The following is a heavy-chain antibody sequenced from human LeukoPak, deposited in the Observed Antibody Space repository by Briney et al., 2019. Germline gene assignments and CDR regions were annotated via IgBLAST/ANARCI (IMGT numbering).Heavy chain of an antibody. J-gene: IGHJ4*02. CDR3: ARRGSGKYFDY. Sequence: LEWIGYIYYSGNTNYDPSLKSRVTISVDTSKNQFSLKLSSVTAADTAVYYCARRGSGKYFDYWGQGTLVTVSS. V-gene: IGHV4-59*08. D-gene: IGHD3-10*01. CDR2: IYYSGNT.